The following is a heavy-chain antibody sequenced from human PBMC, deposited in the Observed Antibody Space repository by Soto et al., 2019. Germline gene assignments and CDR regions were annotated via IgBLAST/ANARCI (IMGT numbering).Heavy chain of an antibody. Sequence: SETLSLTCTISCGYIRSHYCSWIRQPPGKGLEWIGYIYYSGSTNYNPSLKSRVTISVDTSKNQFSLKQNSMPAADTAVYYCARHNYGSGSTYFDYWGQGTLVPVSP. CDR2: IYYSGST. V-gene: IGHV4-59*08. D-gene: IGHD3-10*01. CDR3: ARHNYGSGSTYFDY. J-gene: IGHJ4*02. CDR1: CGYIRSHY.